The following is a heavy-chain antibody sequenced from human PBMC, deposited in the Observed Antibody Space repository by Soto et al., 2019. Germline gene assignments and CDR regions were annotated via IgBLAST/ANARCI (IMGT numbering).Heavy chain of an antibody. Sequence: ASVKVSCKASGYTFTSYDINWVRQATGQRLGWMGWMNAGNGNTKYSQKFQGRVTITRDTSASTAYMELSSLRSEDTAVYYCARGGSLYWYFDLWGRGTLVTVSS. CDR2: MNAGNGNT. CDR3: ARGGSLYWYFDL. V-gene: IGHV1-3*01. J-gene: IGHJ2*01. D-gene: IGHD1-26*01. CDR1: GYTFTSYD.